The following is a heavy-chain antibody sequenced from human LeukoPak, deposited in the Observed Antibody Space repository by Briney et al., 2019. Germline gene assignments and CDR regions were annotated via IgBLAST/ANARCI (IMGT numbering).Heavy chain of an antibody. V-gene: IGHV4-61*02. CDR3: ARDLVWTIFGVVTQIFDY. Sequence: PSETLSLTCTVSGGSISSGSYYWSWIRQPAGKGLEWIGRIYTSGSTNYNPSLKSRVTISVDTSKNQFSLKLSSVTAADTAVYYCARDLVWTIFGVVTQIFDYWGQGTLVTVSS. J-gene: IGHJ4*02. D-gene: IGHD3-3*01. CDR2: IYTSGST. CDR1: GGSISSGSYY.